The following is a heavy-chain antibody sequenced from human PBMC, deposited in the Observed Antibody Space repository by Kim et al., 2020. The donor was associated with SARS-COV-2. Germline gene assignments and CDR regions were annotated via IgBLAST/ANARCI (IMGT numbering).Heavy chain of an antibody. Sequence: GGSLRLSCVASGFTFSSYDMHWVRQATGKGLEWVSAIGTAGDTYYPGSVKGRFTISRENDKNSLYLQMNSLRAGDTAVYYCARSLEAVAGDLGAFDIWGQGTMVTVSS. CDR2: IGTAGDT. D-gene: IGHD6-19*01. J-gene: IGHJ3*02. CDR1: GFTFSSYD. CDR3: ARSLEAVAGDLGAFDI. V-gene: IGHV3-13*01.